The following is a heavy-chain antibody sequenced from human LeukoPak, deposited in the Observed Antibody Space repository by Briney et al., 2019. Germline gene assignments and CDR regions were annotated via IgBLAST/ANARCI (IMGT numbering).Heavy chain of an antibody. Sequence: GGSLRLSCAASGFTVSSNYMSWVRQAPGKGLEWVSVIYSGGSTYYADSVKGRFTISRDNSKNTLYLQMNSLRAEDTAVYYCARALQDGRYYYCYGMDVWGQGTTVTVSS. J-gene: IGHJ6*02. CDR2: IYSGGST. CDR1: GFTVSSNY. V-gene: IGHV3-53*01. CDR3: ARALQDGRYYYCYGMDV. D-gene: IGHD4-17*01.